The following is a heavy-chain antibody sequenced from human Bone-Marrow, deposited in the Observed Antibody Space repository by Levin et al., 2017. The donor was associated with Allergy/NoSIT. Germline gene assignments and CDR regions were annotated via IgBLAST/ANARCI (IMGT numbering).Heavy chain of an antibody. J-gene: IGHJ6*02. V-gene: IGHV3-53*01. CDR1: GFTVSSNY. CDR2: IYSGGST. CDR3: ARGRRFGSSWYYYYGMDV. D-gene: IGHD6-13*01. Sequence: GESLKISCAASGFTVSSNYMSWVRQAPGKGLEWVSVIYSGGSTYYADSVKGRFTISRDNSKNTLYLQMNSLRAEDTAVYYCARGRRFGSSWYYYYGMDVWGQGTTVTVSS.